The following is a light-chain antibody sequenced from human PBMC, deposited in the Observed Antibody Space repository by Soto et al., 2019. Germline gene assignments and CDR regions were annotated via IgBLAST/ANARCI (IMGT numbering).Light chain of an antibody. V-gene: IGKV1-5*03. J-gene: IGKJ2*01. CDR3: QQYNSYSPKYT. CDR1: QSISSW. CDR2: KAS. Sequence: DIQMTQSPSTLSASVGDRVTITCRASQSISSWLAWYQQKPGKAPKLLIYKASSLESGVPSRFSGSGSGTEFTLTISSLQPDDFATYYCQQYNSYSPKYTFGQGTKLETK.